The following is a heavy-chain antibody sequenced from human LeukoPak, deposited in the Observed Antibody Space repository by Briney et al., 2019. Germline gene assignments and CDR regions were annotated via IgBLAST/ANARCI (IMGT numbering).Heavy chain of an antibody. CDR3: ARGHIDYAFDC. D-gene: IGHD4-17*01. V-gene: IGHV3-20*04. J-gene: IGHJ4*02. Sequence: PGGSPRLSCAASGFTFDDYAMHWVRQVPGKGLEWVSGINWNGGSTGYADSVKGRFTISRDNAKKSLDLQMNSLRAEDTALYYCARGHIDYAFDCWGQGTLVTVSS. CDR2: INWNGGST. CDR1: GFTFDDYA.